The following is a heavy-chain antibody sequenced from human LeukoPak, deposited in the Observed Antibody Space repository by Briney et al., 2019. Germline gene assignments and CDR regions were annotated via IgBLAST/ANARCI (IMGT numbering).Heavy chain of an antibody. CDR3: ARAPGIAVVEDWFDP. D-gene: IGHD6-19*01. V-gene: IGHV3-23*01. Sequence: GGSLGLSWGTSGFTFSSYSMSWVRQAPGEGLGGVSAISGSGGSTYYADSVKGRFTISRDNSKNTLYLQMNSLRAEDTAVYYCARAPGIAVVEDWFDPWGQGTLVTVSS. CDR1: GFTFSSYS. J-gene: IGHJ5*02. CDR2: ISGSGGST.